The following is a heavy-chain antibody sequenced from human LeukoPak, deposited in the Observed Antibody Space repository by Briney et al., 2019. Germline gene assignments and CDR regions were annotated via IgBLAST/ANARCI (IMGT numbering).Heavy chain of an antibody. CDR2: IIPILGIA. D-gene: IGHD2-2*01. CDR3: ARDGEGGYCSSTSCYYAFDI. Sequence: SVKVSCKASGGTFSSYTISWVRQAPGQGLEWMGRIIPILGIANYAQKFQGRVTITADKSTSTAYMELSSLRSEDTAVYYCARDGEGGYCSSTSCYYAFDIWGQGTMVTVSS. CDR1: GGTFSSYT. V-gene: IGHV1-69*04. J-gene: IGHJ3*02.